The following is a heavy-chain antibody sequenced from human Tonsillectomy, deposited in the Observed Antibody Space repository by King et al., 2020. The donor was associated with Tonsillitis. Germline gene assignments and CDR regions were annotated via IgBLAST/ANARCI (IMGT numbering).Heavy chain of an antibody. CDR2: IYYIGTT. Sequence: QLQESGPGLVKPSQTLSLTCTVSGGSISSGGYYWSWVRQHPGKGLEWIGYIYYIGTTYYNPSLKSRVTISLDTSKNQFSLKLTSVTAADTAVYYCARVYSSTWYNWFDPWGQGTLVTVSS. V-gene: IGHV4-31*03. CDR3: ARVYSSTWYNWFDP. CDR1: GGSISSGGYY. D-gene: IGHD6-13*01. J-gene: IGHJ5*02.